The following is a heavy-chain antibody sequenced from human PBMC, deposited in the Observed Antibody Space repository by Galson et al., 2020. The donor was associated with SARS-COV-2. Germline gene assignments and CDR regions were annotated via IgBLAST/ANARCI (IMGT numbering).Heavy chain of an antibody. V-gene: IGHV1-2*02. J-gene: IGHJ5*02. Sequence: ASVKVSLKASRYTFTGYYMHWVRQAPGQGLEWMGWINPNSGGTNHAQKFQGRVTMTRDTSISTAYMELSRLRSDDTAVYYCAREGITMVRGVRSWFDPWGQGTLVTVSS. CDR3: AREGITMVRGVRSWFDP. D-gene: IGHD3-10*01. CDR2: INPNSGGT. CDR1: RYTFTGYY.